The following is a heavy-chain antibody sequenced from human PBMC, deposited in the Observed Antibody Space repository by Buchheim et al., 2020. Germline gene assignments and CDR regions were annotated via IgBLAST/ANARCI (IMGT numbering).Heavy chain of an antibody. CDR2: IKSKTVGGTT. CDR3: TTVSGWYGQPFDY. D-gene: IGHD6-19*01. Sequence: EVQLVESGGGLVKPGGSLRLSCAASGFTFSNAWMSWVRQAPGKGLEWVGRIKSKTVGGTTDYAAPVKGRFTISRDDSKNTLYLQMNSLKTEDTAVYYCTTVSGWYGQPFDYWGQGTL. CDR1: GFTFSNAW. J-gene: IGHJ4*02. V-gene: IGHV3-15*01.